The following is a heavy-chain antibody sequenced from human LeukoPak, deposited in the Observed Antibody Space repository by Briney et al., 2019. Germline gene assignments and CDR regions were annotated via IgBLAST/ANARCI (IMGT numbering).Heavy chain of an antibody. J-gene: IGHJ4*02. Sequence: GGSLRLSCAASGFTFDDYAMHWVRQAPGKGLVWVSRINSDGSSTSYADSVKGRFTISRDNAKNTLYLQMNSLRAEDTAVYYCARGTRYSYGHFDYWGQGTLVTVSS. D-gene: IGHD5-18*01. V-gene: IGHV3-74*01. CDR1: GFTFDDYA. CDR3: ARGTRYSYGHFDY. CDR2: INSDGSST.